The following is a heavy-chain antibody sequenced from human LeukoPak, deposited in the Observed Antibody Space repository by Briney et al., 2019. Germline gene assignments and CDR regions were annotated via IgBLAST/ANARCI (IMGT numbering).Heavy chain of an antibody. Sequence: SETLSLTCSVSGGSISSSSYYWGWIRQPPGKGLEWIGSIYYSGSTYYNPSLKSRVTISVDTSKNQFSLKLSSVTAADTAVYYCARDLSIRYFDYWGQGTLVTVSS. CDR3: ARDLSIRYFDY. CDR1: GGSISSSSYY. J-gene: IGHJ4*02. V-gene: IGHV4-39*07. D-gene: IGHD3-9*01. CDR2: IYYSGST.